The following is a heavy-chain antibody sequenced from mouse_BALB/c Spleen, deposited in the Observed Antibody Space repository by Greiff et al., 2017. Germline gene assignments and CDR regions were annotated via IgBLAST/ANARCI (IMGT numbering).Heavy chain of an antibody. V-gene: IGHV1S137*01. CDR2: ISTYYGDA. CDR1: GYTFTDYA. J-gene: IGHJ4*01. CDR3: ARDYDPYAMDY. D-gene: IGHD1-1*01. Sequence: QVQLQQSGAELVRPGVSVKISCKGSGYTFTDYAMHWVKQSHAKSLEWIGVISTYYGDASYNQKFKGKATMTVDKSSSTANMELARLTSEDSAIYYCARDYDPYAMDYWGQGTSVTVSS.